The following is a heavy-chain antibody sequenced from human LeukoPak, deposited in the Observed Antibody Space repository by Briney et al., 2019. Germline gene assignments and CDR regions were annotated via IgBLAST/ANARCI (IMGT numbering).Heavy chain of an antibody. D-gene: IGHD2-2*01. CDR1: GGTFSSYA. CDR2: IIPIFGTA. Sequence: SVKVSCKASGGTFSSYAISWVRRAPGQGLEWMGGIIPIFGTANYAQKFQGRVTITADESTSTAYMELSSLRSEDTAVYYCARVRIVGYCSSTSCYPFYFDYWGQGTLVTVSS. J-gene: IGHJ4*02. CDR3: ARVRIVGYCSSTSCYPFYFDY. V-gene: IGHV1-69*13.